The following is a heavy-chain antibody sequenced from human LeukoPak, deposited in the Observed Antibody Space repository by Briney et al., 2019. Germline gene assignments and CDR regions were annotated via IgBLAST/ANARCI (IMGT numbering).Heavy chain of an antibody. D-gene: IGHD3-10*02. CDR3: AELGITMIGGV. Sequence: GGSLRLSCAASGFTFSSYEMNWVRQARGKGLEWVSYISSSGSTIYYADSVKGRFTISRDNAKNSLYLQMNSLRAEDTAVYYCAELGITMIGGVWGKGTTVTISS. V-gene: IGHV3-48*03. CDR2: ISSSGSTI. CDR1: GFTFSSYE. J-gene: IGHJ6*04.